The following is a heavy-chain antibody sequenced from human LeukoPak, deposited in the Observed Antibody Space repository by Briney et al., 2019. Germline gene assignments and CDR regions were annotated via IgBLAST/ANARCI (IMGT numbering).Heavy chain of an antibody. D-gene: IGHD5-18*01. V-gene: IGHV1-46*01. CDR3: ASLDTAMVTGYYGMDV. Sequence: ASVKVSCKASGYTFTSYHMHWVRQAPGQGLEWMGIINPSGGSTSYAQKFQGRVTMTRDTSTSTVYMELSSLRSEDTAVYYCASLDTAMVTGYYGMDVWGQGTTVTVSS. J-gene: IGHJ6*02. CDR2: INPSGGST. CDR1: GYTFTSYH.